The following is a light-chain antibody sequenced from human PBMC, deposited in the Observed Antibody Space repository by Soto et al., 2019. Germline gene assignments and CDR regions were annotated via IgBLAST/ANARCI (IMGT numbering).Light chain of an antibody. V-gene: IGKV1-9*01. J-gene: IGKJ2*01. CDR1: QGIISY. Sequence: DIQLTQSPSFLSASIGDRVTITCRASQGIISYLAWYQQKPGKAPNLLIYAASTLQPGVPSRFGGNGSGTEFTLTIGSLQPEDFATYFCQQLNSYPHTFGQGTKLEIK. CDR2: AAS. CDR3: QQLNSYPHT.